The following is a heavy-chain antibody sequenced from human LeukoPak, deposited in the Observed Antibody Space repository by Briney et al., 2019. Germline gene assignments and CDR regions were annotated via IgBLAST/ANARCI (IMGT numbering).Heavy chain of an antibody. CDR3: ARDGLSYYYYYMVV. V-gene: IGHV4-59*11. J-gene: IGHJ6*03. CDR1: GGSISSHY. CDR2: IYYSGST. Sequence: PSETLSLTCTVSGGSISSHYWSWIRQPPGKGLEWIGYIYYSGSTNYNPSLKSRVTISVDTSKNQFSLKLSSVTAADTAVYYCARDGLSYYYYYMVVWGKGTTVTVSS. D-gene: IGHD4/OR15-4a*01.